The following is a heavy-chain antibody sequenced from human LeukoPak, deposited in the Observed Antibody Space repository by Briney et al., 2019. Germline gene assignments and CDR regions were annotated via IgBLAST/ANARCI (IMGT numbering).Heavy chain of an antibody. Sequence: SVKVSCKASGGTFSSYAISWVRQAPGQGLEWMGGIIPIFGTANYAQKFQGRVTITADESTSTAYMELSSLRSEDTAVYYCARDGYSRGWYRPDAFDIWGQGTMVTVSS. J-gene: IGHJ3*02. CDR2: IIPIFGTA. CDR3: ARDGYSRGWYRPDAFDI. V-gene: IGHV1-69*13. D-gene: IGHD6-19*01. CDR1: GGTFSSYA.